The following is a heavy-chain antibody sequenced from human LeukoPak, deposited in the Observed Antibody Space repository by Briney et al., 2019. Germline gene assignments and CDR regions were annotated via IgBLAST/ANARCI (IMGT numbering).Heavy chain of an antibody. CDR3: ARGVDEMATILF. V-gene: IGHV4-39*07. CDR2: IYYNRST. Sequence: SVTLSLICTVSGGSISSSSYYWGWVCQPPGKGLVWYWCIYYNRSTYYNPSLKSLDTISVDTYKNQFSLKLSSVTAADTAVYYCARGVDEMATILFWGQGTLVTVSS. D-gene: IGHD5-24*01. J-gene: IGHJ4*02. CDR1: GGSISSSSYY.